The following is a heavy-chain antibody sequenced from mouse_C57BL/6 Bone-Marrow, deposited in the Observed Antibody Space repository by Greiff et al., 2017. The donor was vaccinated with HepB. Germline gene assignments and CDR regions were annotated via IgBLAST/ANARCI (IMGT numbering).Heavy chain of an antibody. Sequence: VQLKQSGAELVRPGASVKLSCTASGFNIKDYYMHWVKQRPEQGLEWIGRIDPEDGATEYAPKFQGKATMTADTSSNPDYLQISSLTSEDTAVYYWTTWILRYHYYFDNGGQGTTLTVTS. CDR3: TTWILRYHYYFDN. CDR2: IDPEDGAT. D-gene: IGHD1-1*01. J-gene: IGHJ2*01. CDR1: GFNIKDYY. V-gene: IGHV14-1*01.